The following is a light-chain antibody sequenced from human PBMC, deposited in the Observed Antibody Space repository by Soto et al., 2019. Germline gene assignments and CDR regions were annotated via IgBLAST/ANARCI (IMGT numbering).Light chain of an antibody. Sequence: EIVLTQSPGTLSLSPGERATLSCRASQSVSSSYLAWYQQKPGQAPRLLISGASSRATGIPDRFSGSGSGTDFTLTISRLEPEDFAVYYCQQYGTSPLTFGGGTKVEIK. CDR1: QSVSSSY. CDR3: QQYGTSPLT. CDR2: GAS. V-gene: IGKV3-20*01. J-gene: IGKJ4*01.